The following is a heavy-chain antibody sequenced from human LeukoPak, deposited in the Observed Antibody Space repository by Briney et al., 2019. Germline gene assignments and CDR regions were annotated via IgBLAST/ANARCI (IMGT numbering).Heavy chain of an antibody. CDR2: MTGPADTT. J-gene: IGHJ4*02. Sequence: GGSLRLSCAASGFNFNNFAMSWVRQAPGKGPEWLSAMTGPADTTYYVESVKGRFTVSRDYSKSMVYLQMNSLRVEDTAIYYCAKGAEIDHWGQGTLVTVSS. CDR1: GFNFNNFA. CDR3: AKGAEIDH. V-gene: IGHV3-23*01.